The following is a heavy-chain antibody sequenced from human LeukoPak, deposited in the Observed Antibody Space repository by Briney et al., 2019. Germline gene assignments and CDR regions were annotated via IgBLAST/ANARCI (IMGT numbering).Heavy chain of an antibody. CDR2: TYYRSKWNN. D-gene: IGHD2-15*01. V-gene: IGHV6-1*01. J-gene: IGHJ3*01. CDR1: GDSVSTNSVA. CDR3: TRGRYSGFDL. Sequence: PSQTLSLTCTLSGDSVSTNSVAWNWIRQSPSRGLEWLGRTYYRSKWNNDYAISVKSRITINPDTSNNQFSLQLNSVTPDDKALYYCTRGRYSGFDLWGQGTMLTVSS.